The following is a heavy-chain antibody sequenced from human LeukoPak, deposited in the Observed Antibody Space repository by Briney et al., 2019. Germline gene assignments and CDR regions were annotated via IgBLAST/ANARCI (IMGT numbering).Heavy chain of an antibody. CDR1: GFTFDDYA. CDR3: AKEGGYSSGWFTG. CDR2: ISWNSGSI. Sequence: GGSLRLSCAASGFTFDDYAMHWVRQAPGKGLEWVSGISWNSGSIGYADSVKGRFTISRDNAKNSLYLQMNSLRAEDTAVYYCAKEGGYSSGWFTGWGQGTLVTVSS. V-gene: IGHV3-9*01. J-gene: IGHJ4*02. D-gene: IGHD6-19*01.